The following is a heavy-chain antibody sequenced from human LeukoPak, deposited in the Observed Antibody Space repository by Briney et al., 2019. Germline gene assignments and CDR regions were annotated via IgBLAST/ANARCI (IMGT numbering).Heavy chain of an antibody. V-gene: IGHV3-30*02. CDR2: IRYDGSNK. Sequence: PGGSLRLSCAASGFTFSSYGMHWVRQAPGKGLEWVAFIRYDGSNKYYADSVKGRFTISRDNSKNTLYLQMNSLRAEDTAVYYCAAPALDIVVVPAAIDYWGQGTLVTVSS. CDR1: GFTFSSYG. D-gene: IGHD2-2*01. CDR3: AAPALDIVVVPAAIDY. J-gene: IGHJ4*02.